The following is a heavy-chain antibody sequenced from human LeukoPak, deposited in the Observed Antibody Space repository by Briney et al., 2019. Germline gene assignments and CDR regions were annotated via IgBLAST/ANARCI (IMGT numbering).Heavy chain of an antibody. J-gene: IGHJ3*02. V-gene: IGHV4-4*07. CDR3: ARQYYYDSSGYYLDDAFDI. CDR1: GGSISSYY. Sequence: SETLSLTCTVSGGSISSYYWSWLRQPAGKGLEWVGRIYTSGSTNYNPSLTSRVTMSVDTSKNQFSLKLSSVTAADTAVYYCARQYYYDSSGYYLDDAFDIWGQGTMVTVSS. CDR2: IYTSGST. D-gene: IGHD3-22*01.